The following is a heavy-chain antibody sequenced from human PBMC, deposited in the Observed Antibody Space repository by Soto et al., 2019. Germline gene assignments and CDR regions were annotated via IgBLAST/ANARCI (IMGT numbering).Heavy chain of an antibody. CDR3: ASRVDIVATALDY. CDR2: IIPILGIA. Sequence: ASVKVSCKASGGTFSIYTISWVRQAPGQGLEWMGRIIPILGIANYAQKFQGRVTITADKSTSTAYMELSSLRSEDTAVYYCASRVDIVATALDYWGQGTLVTVSS. CDR1: GGTFSIYT. J-gene: IGHJ4*02. V-gene: IGHV1-69*02. D-gene: IGHD5-12*01.